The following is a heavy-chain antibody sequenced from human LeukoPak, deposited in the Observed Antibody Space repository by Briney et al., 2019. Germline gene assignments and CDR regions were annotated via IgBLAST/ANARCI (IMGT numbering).Heavy chain of an antibody. CDR1: GGSISSSSYY. J-gene: IGHJ4*02. Sequence: SETLSLTCTVSGGSISSSSYYWGWIRQPPGKGLGWIGSIYYSGSTYYNPSLKSRVTISVDTSKNQFSLKLSSVTAADTAVYYCARLKQWLVRGDFDYWGQGTLVTVSS. D-gene: IGHD6-19*01. CDR3: ARLKQWLVRGDFDY. V-gene: IGHV4-39*01. CDR2: IYYSGST.